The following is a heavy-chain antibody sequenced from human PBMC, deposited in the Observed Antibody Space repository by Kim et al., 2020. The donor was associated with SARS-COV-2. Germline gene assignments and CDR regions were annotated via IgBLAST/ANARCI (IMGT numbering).Heavy chain of an antibody. V-gene: IGHV3-23*01. Sequence: ADSGKGRFTISKDNSKNTLYLQMNSLRAEDTAVYYCATALYSGYDIYFDNWGQGTLVTVSS. CDR3: ATALYSGYDIYFDN. J-gene: IGHJ4*02. D-gene: IGHD5-12*01.